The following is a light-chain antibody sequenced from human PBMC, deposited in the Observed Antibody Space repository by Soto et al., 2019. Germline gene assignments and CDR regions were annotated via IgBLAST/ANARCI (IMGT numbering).Light chain of an antibody. J-gene: IGKJ1*01. V-gene: IGKV1-8*01. Sequence: AIRMTQSPSSFSASTGDRVTITCRASQGISSYLAWYQQKPGKAPKLLIYAASTLQSGVPSRFSGSGSGTDFTLTISCLQSEDFATYYCQQQNSSPWTFGPGTKVEFK. CDR2: AAS. CDR1: QGISSY. CDR3: QQQNSSPWT.